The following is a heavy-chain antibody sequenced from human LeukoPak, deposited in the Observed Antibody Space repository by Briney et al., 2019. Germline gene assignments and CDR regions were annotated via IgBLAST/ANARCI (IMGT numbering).Heavy chain of an antibody. CDR3: ARTTVVTPRRAFDI. CDR1: GGSISSSNYY. V-gene: IGHV4-61*02. CDR2: IYTSEST. J-gene: IGHJ3*02. Sequence: SETLSLTCSVSGGSISSSNYYWSWIRQPAGKGLEWIGRIYTSESTNYNPSLKSRVTISVDTSRNQFSLKLSSVTAADTAVYYCARTTVVTPRRAFDIWGQGTMVTVSS. D-gene: IGHD4-23*01.